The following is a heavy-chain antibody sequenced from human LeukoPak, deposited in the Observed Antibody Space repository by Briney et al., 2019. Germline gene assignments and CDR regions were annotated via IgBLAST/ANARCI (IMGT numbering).Heavy chain of an antibody. CDR1: GGSISSYY. J-gene: IGHJ4*02. CDR2: IYYSGST. V-gene: IGHV4-59*01. CDR3: ARDAGDSGYDYFDY. Sequence: SETLSLTCTVSGGSISSYYWSWIRQPPGKGLEWIGYIYYSGSTNYNPSLKSRATISVDTSKNQFSLKLSSVTAADTAVYYCARDAGDSGYDYFDYWGQGTLVTVSS. D-gene: IGHD5-12*01.